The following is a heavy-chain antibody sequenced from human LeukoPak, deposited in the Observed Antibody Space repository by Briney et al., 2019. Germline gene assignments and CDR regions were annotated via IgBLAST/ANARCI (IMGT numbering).Heavy chain of an antibody. J-gene: IGHJ6*02. CDR2: IWYDGSNK. V-gene: IGHV3-33*01. D-gene: IGHD3-22*01. Sequence: PGRSLRLSCAASGFTFSSYGMHWVRQAPGKGLEWVAVIWYDGSNKYYADSVKGRFTISRDNSKNTLYLQMNSLRAEDTAVYYCARDPYDSSGRRGYYYYGMDVWGQGTTVTVSS. CDR1: GFTFSSYG. CDR3: ARDPYDSSGRRGYYYYGMDV.